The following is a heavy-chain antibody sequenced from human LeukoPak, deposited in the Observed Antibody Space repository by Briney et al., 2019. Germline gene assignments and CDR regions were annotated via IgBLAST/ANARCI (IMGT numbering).Heavy chain of an antibody. J-gene: IGHJ5*02. CDR2: ISSSGSYI. CDR3: AREYCSGGTCLPPT. CDR1: GFTFRSYS. V-gene: IGHV3-21*01. Sequence: GGSLRLSCAASGFTFRSYSMNWVRLAPGKGLEWVSLISSSGSYIYYAGSVKGRFTISRDNAKNSLCLQMNSLRAEDTAVYYCAREYCSGGTCLPPTWGQGTLVTVSS. D-gene: IGHD2-15*01.